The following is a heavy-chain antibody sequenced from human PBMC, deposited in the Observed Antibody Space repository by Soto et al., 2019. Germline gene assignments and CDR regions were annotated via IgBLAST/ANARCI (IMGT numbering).Heavy chain of an antibody. J-gene: IGHJ6*02. D-gene: IGHD3-22*01. CDR1: GFTFSSYL. CDR2: ISSSSSTI. CDR3: ARYYYDSSGYYPPIFYYGMDV. Sequence: GGSLRLSCAASGFTFSSYLMHWVRQAPGKGLEWVSYISSSSSTIYYADSVKGRFTISRDNAKNSLYLQMNSLRAEDTAVYYCARYYYDSSGYYPPIFYYGMDVWGQGTTVTVSS. V-gene: IGHV3-48*04.